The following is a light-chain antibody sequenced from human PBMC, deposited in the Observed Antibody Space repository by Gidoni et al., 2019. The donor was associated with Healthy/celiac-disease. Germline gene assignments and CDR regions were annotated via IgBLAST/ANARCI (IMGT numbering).Light chain of an antibody. CDR1: LGISSY. Sequence: AIRMTQSPSSPSASTGDRVTITCRARLGISSYLAWYQQKPWKAPKLLSYAASTFQSGVPSRFSGSGSGTDFTLTISCLQSEDFATYYCQQYYSYPWTFXXXTKVEIK. V-gene: IGKV1-8*01. J-gene: IGKJ1*01. CDR3: QQYYSYPWT. CDR2: AAS.